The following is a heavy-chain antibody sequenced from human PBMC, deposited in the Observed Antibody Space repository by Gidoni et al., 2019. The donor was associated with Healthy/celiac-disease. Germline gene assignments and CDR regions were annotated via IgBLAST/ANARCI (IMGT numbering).Heavy chain of an antibody. J-gene: IGHJ4*02. Sequence: QVQRVQPGAGVKKPGASVKVPCRVSGYTLTELAMHWVGQAPGKGLEWMGGFDPEDGETIYAQKFQGRVTMTEDTSTDTAYMELSSLRSEDTAVYYCATDSDDNYYDVWGQGTLVTVSS. V-gene: IGHV1-24*01. CDR1: GYTLTELA. D-gene: IGHD3-22*01. CDR3: ATDSDDNYYDV. CDR2: FDPEDGET.